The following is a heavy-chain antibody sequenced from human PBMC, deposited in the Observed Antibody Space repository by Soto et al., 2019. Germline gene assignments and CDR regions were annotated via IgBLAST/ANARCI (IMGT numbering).Heavy chain of an antibody. J-gene: IGHJ6*02. CDR2: ISSTGSTI. V-gene: IGHV3-11*01. CDR3: ARAGGYDFPYHFYGMDV. D-gene: IGHD3-3*01. CDR1: GFTFSESY. Sequence: PGGSLRLSCAASGFTFSESYMSWSRQAPGKGLEWISYISSTGSTIFYADSVKGRFTISRDNAWNSLYLQMHSLRAEDTAVYYCARAGGYDFPYHFYGMDVWGQGTTVTVSS.